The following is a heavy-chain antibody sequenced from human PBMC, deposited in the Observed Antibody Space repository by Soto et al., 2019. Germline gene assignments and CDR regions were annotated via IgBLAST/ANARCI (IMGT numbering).Heavy chain of an antibody. CDR3: AKAGRGFYYDSSGRETYYYYGMDV. Sequence: GGSLRLSCAASGFTFSSYAMSWVRQAPGKGLEWVSAISGSGGSTYYADSVKGRFTISRDNSKNTLYLQMNSLRAGDTAVYYCAKAGRGFYYDSSGRETYYYYGMDVWGQGTTVTVSS. CDR1: GFTFSSYA. J-gene: IGHJ6*02. CDR2: ISGSGGST. V-gene: IGHV3-23*01. D-gene: IGHD3-22*01.